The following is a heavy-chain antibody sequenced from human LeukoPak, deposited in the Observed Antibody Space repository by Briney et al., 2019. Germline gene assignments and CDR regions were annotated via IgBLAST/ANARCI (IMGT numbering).Heavy chain of an antibody. D-gene: IGHD5-18*01. J-gene: IGHJ4*02. Sequence: KSGGSLRLSCAASGFTLSDYYMSWIRQAPGKGLEWVSYISSSGSTIYYADSVKGRFTISRDNAKNSLYLQMNSLRVEDTAFYYCARDLAYSRLDYWGQGMLVTVSS. CDR2: ISSSGSTI. CDR3: ARDLAYSRLDY. V-gene: IGHV3-11*04. CDR1: GFTLSDYY.